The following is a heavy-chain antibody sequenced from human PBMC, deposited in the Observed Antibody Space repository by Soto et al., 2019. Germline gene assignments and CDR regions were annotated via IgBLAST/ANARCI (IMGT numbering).Heavy chain of an antibody. J-gene: IGHJ6*02. D-gene: IGHD2-15*01. CDR1: GFRFSTYD. CDR3: ARDRCYDGTCYSASDS. V-gene: IGHV3-48*02. CDR2: ISTTSFTI. Sequence: GGSLRLSCAASGFRFSTYDMDWLRQAPGKGPEWIAHISTTSFTIYYADSVKGRFTISRDNARNSLYLEMNSLRDEDTAVYYCARDRCYDGTCYSASDSWGQGTTVTVSS.